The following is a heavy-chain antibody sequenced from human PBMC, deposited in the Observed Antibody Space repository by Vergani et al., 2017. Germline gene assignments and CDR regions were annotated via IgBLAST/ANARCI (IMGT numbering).Heavy chain of an antibody. CDR2: IYWNDDK. Sequence: QITLKESGPTLVKPTQTLTLTCTFSGFSLSTTGVGVGWIRQPPGKALEWLALIYWNDDKRYSPSLKSRLTITKDTSKNQVVLTMTNMDPVVTATYYCARTRLTVTTTGFDYWGQGTLVTVSS. D-gene: IGHD4-17*01. J-gene: IGHJ4*02. CDR3: ARTRLTVTTTGFDY. CDR1: GFSLSTTGVG. V-gene: IGHV2-5*01.